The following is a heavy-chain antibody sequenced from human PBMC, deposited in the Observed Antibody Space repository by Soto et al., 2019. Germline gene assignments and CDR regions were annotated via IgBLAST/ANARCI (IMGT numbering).Heavy chain of an antibody. CDR2: IYPGDSDT. CDR3: ARTKTYYDFWSGPRPGVNGMDV. D-gene: IGHD3-3*01. Sequence: GESLKISCKGSGYSFTSYWIGWVRQMPGKGLEWMGIIYPGDSDTRYSPSFQGQVTISADKSISTAYLQWSSLKASDTAMYYCARTKTYYDFWSGPRPGVNGMDVWGQGTTVTVSS. CDR1: GYSFTSYW. V-gene: IGHV5-51*01. J-gene: IGHJ6*02.